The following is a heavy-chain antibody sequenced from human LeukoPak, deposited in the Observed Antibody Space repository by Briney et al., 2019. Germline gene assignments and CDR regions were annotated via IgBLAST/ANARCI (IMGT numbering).Heavy chain of an antibody. D-gene: IGHD2-2*01. V-gene: IGHV3-23*01. J-gene: IGHJ3*02. CDR3: AKDRGPYCSSTSCYPDAFDI. CDR1: GFPFSSYA. CDR2: ISGSGGST. Sequence: GGSLRLSCAASGFPFSSYAMSWVRQAPGKGLEWVSAISGSGGSTYYADSVKGRFTISRDNSKNTLYLQMNSLRAEDTAVYYCAKDRGPYCSSTSCYPDAFDIWGQGTMVTVSS.